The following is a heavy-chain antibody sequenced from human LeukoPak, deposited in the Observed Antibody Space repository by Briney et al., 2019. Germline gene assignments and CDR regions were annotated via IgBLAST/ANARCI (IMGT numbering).Heavy chain of an antibody. CDR2: INSDGSSR. J-gene: IGHJ5*02. CDR3: ARVEKKLIVGSTNHWFDP. Sequence: GGSLRLSCAASGFTFSSYGMHWVRQAPGKGLVWVSRINSDGSSRHYADSVKGRFTISRDNAKNTLYLQMNSLRADDTAVYYCARVEKKLIVGSTNHWFDPWGQGTLVTVSS. V-gene: IGHV3-74*01. D-gene: IGHD1-26*01. CDR1: GFTFSSYG.